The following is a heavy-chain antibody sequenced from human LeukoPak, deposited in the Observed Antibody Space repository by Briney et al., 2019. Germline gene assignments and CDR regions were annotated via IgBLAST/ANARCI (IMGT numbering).Heavy chain of an antibody. J-gene: IGHJ3*02. CDR2: IYYSGST. D-gene: IGHD5-18*01. V-gene: IGHV4-39*01. CDR1: AGPSSSSNYY. Sequence: SETLSLTCTVSAGPSSSSNYYWGWIRQPPGNGLVWIGSIYYSGSTYYNPSLKSRVTISVDTSKNQFCLKLSSVTAADTAMYYCARPDQRGYTYGYSAFDIWGQGTMVTVSS. CDR3: ARPDQRGYTYGYSAFDI.